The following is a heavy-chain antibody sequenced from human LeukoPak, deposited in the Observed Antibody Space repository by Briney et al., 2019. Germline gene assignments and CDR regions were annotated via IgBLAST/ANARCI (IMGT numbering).Heavy chain of an antibody. D-gene: IGHD6-13*01. J-gene: IGHJ4*02. CDR1: GGTFSSYA. Sequence: ASVKVSCKASGGTFSSYAISWVRQAPGQGLEWMGRIIPILGIANYAQKFQGRVTITADKSTSTAYMELSSLRSEDTAVYYCARLLIAAAGPIDYWGQGTLVTVSS. CDR2: IIPILGIA. CDR3: ARLLIAAAGPIDY. V-gene: IGHV1-69*04.